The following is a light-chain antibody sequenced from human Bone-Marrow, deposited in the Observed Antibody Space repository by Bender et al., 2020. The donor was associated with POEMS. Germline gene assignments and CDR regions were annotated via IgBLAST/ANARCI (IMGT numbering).Light chain of an antibody. V-gene: IGLV1-44*01. CDR3: AVWDDSLNGWV. Sequence: VLAQPPSVSVAPGQRVTISCSGGSSNIGAHAVNWYQHLPGTAPKLLIYSSHRRPSEVPDRFSGSRSGTSASLAISGLQSEDEADYYCAVWDDSLNGWVFGGGTKLTVL. CDR2: SSH. J-gene: IGLJ3*02. CDR1: SSNIGAHA.